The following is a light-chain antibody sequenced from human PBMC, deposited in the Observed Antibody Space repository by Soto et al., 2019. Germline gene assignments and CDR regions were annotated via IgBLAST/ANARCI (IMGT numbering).Light chain of an antibody. V-gene: IGKV1-5*03. CDR1: QTISSW. CDR3: QQLDNYPRT. J-gene: IGKJ3*01. Sequence: DIQMTQSPSTLSGSVGDRVTITCRASQTISSWLAWYQQKPGKAPKLLIYKASTLKSGVPSRFSGSGSGTEFTLTISSLQPEDFATYSCQQLDNYPRTFGPGTKVDIK. CDR2: KAS.